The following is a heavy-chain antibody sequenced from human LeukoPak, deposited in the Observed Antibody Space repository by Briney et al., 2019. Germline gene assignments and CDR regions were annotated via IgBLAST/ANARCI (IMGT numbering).Heavy chain of an antibody. J-gene: IGHJ5*02. CDR2: IIPILGIA. V-gene: IGHV1-69*04. CDR3: ARGCMTTVVTENWFDP. Sequence: SVKVSCKASGGTFSSYAISWVRQAPGQGLEWMGRIIPILGIANYAQKFQGRVTITADKSTSTAYMELSSLRSEDTAVYYCARGCMTTVVTENWFDPWGQGTLVTVSS. D-gene: IGHD4-23*01. CDR1: GGTFSSYA.